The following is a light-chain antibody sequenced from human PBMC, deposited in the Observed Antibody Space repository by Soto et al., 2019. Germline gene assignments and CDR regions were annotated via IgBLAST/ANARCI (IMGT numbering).Light chain of an antibody. CDR3: QHYNTYPWT. CDR1: QSISSW. CDR2: KAS. V-gene: IGKV1-5*03. J-gene: IGKJ1*01. Sequence: DIQMTQSPSTLSASVGDRVTITCRASQSISSWVAWYQQKPGKGPKLLIYKASHLDSGVPSRFNGSGSGTEFTLTISSLQPGDVAMYYCQHYNTYPWTFGHGTKVDIK.